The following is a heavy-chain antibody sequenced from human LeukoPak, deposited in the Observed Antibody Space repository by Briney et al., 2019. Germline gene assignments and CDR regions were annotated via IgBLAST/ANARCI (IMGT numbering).Heavy chain of an antibody. D-gene: IGHD3-10*02. J-gene: IGHJ3*02. Sequence: PGGSLRLSCAHSGFTFRSYWMRWVRQAPRKGLEWVANIKQEGSEKYYVDSVKGRFTISRDNSKNTLYLQMGSLRADDMAVYYCGRERCSGLRNAFDIWGQGTMVTVSS. V-gene: IGHV3-7*01. CDR3: GRERCSGLRNAFDI. CDR1: GFTFRSYW. CDR2: IKQEGSEK.